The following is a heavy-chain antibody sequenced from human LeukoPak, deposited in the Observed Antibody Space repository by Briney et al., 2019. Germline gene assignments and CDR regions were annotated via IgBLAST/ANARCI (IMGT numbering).Heavy chain of an antibody. CDR2: ISWNSGSI. CDR1: GFTFDDYA. V-gene: IGHV3-9*01. CDR3: AKGSLWNYGSGFDY. Sequence: GRSLRLSCAASGFTFDDYAMHWVRQAPGKGLEWVSGISWNSGSIGYADSVKGRFTISRDNAKNPLYLQMNSLRAEDTALYYCAKGSLWNYGSGFDYWGQGTLVTVSS. J-gene: IGHJ4*02. D-gene: IGHD1-7*01.